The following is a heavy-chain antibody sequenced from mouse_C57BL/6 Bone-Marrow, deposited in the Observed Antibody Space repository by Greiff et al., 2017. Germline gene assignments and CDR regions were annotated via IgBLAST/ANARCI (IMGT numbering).Heavy chain of an antibody. CDR2: LYPGDGDT. V-gene: IGHV1-80*01. CDR3: ARSGGYYPPWFAY. J-gene: IGHJ3*01. CDR1: GYAFSSYW. D-gene: IGHD2-3*01. Sequence: QVQLQQSGAELVKPGASVTISCKASGYAFSSYWMNWVKQRPGKGLEWIGQLYPGDGDTNYNGKFKGKDTLTADKSSRTAYMQLSSLTSEDSAVYFCARSGGYYPPWFAYWGQGTLVTVSA.